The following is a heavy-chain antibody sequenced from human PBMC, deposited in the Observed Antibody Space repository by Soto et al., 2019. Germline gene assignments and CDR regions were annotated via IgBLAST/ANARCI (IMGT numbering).Heavy chain of an antibody. J-gene: IGHJ3*02. D-gene: IGHD3-10*01. CDR3: ARERLAYYYGSGSNAFDI. CDR2: INPNSGGT. CDR1: GYTFTGYY. V-gene: IGHV1-2*04. Sequence: GASVKVSCKASGYTFTGYYMHWVRQAPGQGLEWMGWINPNSGGTNYAQKFQGWVTMTRDTSISTAYMELSRLRSDDTAVYYFARERLAYYYGSGSNAFDIWGQGTMVTVSS.